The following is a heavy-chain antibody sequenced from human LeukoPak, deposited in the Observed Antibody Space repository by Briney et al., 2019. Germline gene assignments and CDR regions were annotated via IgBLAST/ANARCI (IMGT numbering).Heavy chain of an antibody. CDR1: GYTFTGYY. CDR2: INPNSGGT. V-gene: IGHV1-2*06. J-gene: IGHJ4*02. CDR3: ARESINYYDSSGYFDY. D-gene: IGHD3-22*01. Sequence: ASVKVSCKASGYTFTGYYMHWVRQAPGQGLEWMGRINPNSGGTNYAQKFQGRVTMTRDTSISTAYMDLSRLRSDDTAVYYCARESINYYDSSGYFDYWGQGNLVTVSS.